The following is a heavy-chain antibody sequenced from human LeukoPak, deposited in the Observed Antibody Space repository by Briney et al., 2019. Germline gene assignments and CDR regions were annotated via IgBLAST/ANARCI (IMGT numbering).Heavy chain of an antibody. Sequence: GGSLRLSCTGSGFTFGEYAMSWVRQAPGKELEWVGLIRSKAYGGTTEYAASVKGRFTISRDDSKSIAYLQMNSLKTEDTAVYYCTSPGGYWGQGTLVTVSS. V-gene: IGHV3-49*04. CDR2: IRSKAYGGTT. CDR1: GFTFGEYA. D-gene: IGHD3-16*01. J-gene: IGHJ4*02. CDR3: TSPGGY.